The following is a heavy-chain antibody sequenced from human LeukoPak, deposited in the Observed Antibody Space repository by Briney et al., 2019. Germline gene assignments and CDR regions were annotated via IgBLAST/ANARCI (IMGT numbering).Heavy chain of an antibody. D-gene: IGHD3-3*01. CDR2: INPNSGGT. CDR3: ARVRVHLEWLLGRSSRQMDV. J-gene: IGHJ6*04. Sequence: ASVKVSCKASGYTFTGYYMHWVRQAPGQGLEWMGWINPNSGGTNYAQKFQGRVTMTRDTSISTAYMELSRLRSDDTAVYYCARVRVHLEWLLGRSSRQMDVWGKGTTVTVSS. V-gene: IGHV1-2*02. CDR1: GYTFTGYY.